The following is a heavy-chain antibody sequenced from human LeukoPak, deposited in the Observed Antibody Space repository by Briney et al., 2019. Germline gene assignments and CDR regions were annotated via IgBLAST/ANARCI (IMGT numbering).Heavy chain of an antibody. J-gene: IGHJ5*01. CDR3: AKDRGTGYTYGELDS. CDR1: GFTFTNHA. CDR2: IQHDSANT. V-gene: IGHV3-9*01. Sequence: PGRSLRLSCVTSGFTFTNHAMHWVRQAPGKGLEWVSGIQHDSANTGYSASVKGRFTISRDDAKRTLFLEMNGLRSDYTALYYCAKDRGTGYTYGELDSWGQGTLVSVSS. D-gene: IGHD5-18*01.